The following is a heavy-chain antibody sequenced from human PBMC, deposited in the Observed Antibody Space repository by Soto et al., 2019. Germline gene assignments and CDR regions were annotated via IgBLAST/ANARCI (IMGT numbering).Heavy chain of an antibody. J-gene: IGHJ6*02. D-gene: IGHD3-9*01. CDR1: GYTFTSYA. CDR3: AREVLRYFDWFKRYYYYGMDV. CDR2: INAGNGNT. V-gene: IGHV1-3*01. Sequence: ASVKVSCKASGYTFTSYAMHWVRQAPGQRLEWMGWINAGNGNTKYSQKFQGRVTITRDTSASTAYMELSSLRSEDTAVYYCAREVLRYFDWFKRYYYYGMDVWGQGTTVTVSS.